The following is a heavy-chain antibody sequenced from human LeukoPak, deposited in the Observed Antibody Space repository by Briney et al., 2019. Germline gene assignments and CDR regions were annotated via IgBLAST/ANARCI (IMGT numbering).Heavy chain of an antibody. V-gene: IGHV3-7*01. CDR2: IKHDGSEK. J-gene: IGHJ4*02. CDR3: ARDAWYYFDY. CDR1: TFTFSSYW. D-gene: IGHD2-8*02. Sequence: GGSLRLSCAASTFTFSSYWMSWVRQAPGKGLEWVAYIKHDGSEKYYVDSVKGRFTISRDNAKNSLFLQMNNLRAEDTAVYYCARDAWYYFDYWGQGTLVTVSS.